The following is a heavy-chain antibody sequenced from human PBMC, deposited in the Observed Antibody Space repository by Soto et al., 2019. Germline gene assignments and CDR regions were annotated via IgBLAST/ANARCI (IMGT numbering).Heavy chain of an antibody. V-gene: IGHV1-18*01. CDR3: ARGRGSSSWYEISHYFDS. J-gene: IGHJ4*02. Sequence: VQLVQSGAELKKSGASVKVSCQTSGYSFTTYGTAWVRQAPGQGLEWIGWISAYSGHTNYAQDFQAQVTRTTDTSTSTAYMELLSLRSDDTAVYYCARGRGSSSWYEISHYFDSWGQGTPVTVSS. D-gene: IGHD6-13*01. CDR2: ISAYSGHT. CDR1: GYSFTTYG.